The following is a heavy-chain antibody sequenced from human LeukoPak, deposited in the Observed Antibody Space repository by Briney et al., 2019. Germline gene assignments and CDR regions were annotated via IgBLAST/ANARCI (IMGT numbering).Heavy chain of an antibody. J-gene: IGHJ6*03. CDR3: ARHKDYYYSYMDV. CDR2: IYYSGST. V-gene: IGHV4-39*01. CDR1: GDSISTSSYY. Sequence: PSETLSHTCSGSGDSISTSSYYGGWIRQPPGKGLEWIGTIYYSGSTYYNPSLTSRVTISVDTSKNQFSLKLSSVTAADTAVYYCARHKDYYYSYMDVWGKGTTVTISS.